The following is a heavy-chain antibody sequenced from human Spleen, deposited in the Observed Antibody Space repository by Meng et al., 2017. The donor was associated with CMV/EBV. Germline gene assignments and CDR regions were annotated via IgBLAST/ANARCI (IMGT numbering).Heavy chain of an antibody. CDR2: INPLRGDT. CDR3: ARGGWGRTYGPVDT. CDR1: GYTFTGYY. Sequence: ASVKVSCKASGYTFTGYYVHWMRQAPGQGLEWMGCINPLRGDTNLAQNFQGRLTMTRDTSISAAYMELSRLTSDDTAVYYCARGGWGRTYGPVDTWGQGTLVTVSS. J-gene: IGHJ5*02. D-gene: IGHD2-21*02. V-gene: IGHV1-2*02.